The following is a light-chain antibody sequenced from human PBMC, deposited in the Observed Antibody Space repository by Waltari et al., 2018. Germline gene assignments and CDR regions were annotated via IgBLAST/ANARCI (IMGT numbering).Light chain of an antibody. CDR3: QQYDHLPYT. CDR2: DAS. J-gene: IGKJ2*01. V-gene: IGKV1-33*01. Sequence: DIQMTQSPSSLSASVGDRVTITCQASQDISNYLQWHQQKPGKAPKVLIYDASKLERGVPPRFSGSGSGTDFTFTISSLQPEDIATYYCQQYDHLPYTFGQGTKLEI. CDR1: QDISNY.